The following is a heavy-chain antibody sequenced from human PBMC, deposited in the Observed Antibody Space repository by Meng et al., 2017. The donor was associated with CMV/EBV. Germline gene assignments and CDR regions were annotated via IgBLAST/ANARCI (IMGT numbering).Heavy chain of an antibody. D-gene: IGHD5-24*01. J-gene: IGHJ6*02. Sequence: SVKVSCKASGVTFSSCTLSWVRQAPGQGLEWMGGITPIFGVAQYAQNFQGRVTITADEYTNTAYMDVSSLRSEDTAVYYCARVEMATSIRDHYGMDVWGQGTTVTVSS. CDR3: ARVEMATSIRDHYGMDV. V-gene: IGHV1-69*13. CDR2: ITPIFGVA. CDR1: GVTFSSCT.